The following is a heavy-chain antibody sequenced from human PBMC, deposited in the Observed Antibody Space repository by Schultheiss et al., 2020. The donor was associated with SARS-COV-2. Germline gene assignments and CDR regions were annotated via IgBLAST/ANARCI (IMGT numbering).Heavy chain of an antibody. J-gene: IGHJ5*02. CDR1: GGSFSGYY. Sequence: SETLSLTCAVYGGSFSGYYWSWIRQPPGKGLEWIGEINHSGSTNYNPSLKSRVTISVDTSKNQFSLKLSSVTAADTAVYYCAISPNYYDSSGYAPWPLGTLVTSPQ. CDR3: AISPNYYDSSGYAP. V-gene: IGHV4-34*01. D-gene: IGHD3-22*01. CDR2: INHSGST.